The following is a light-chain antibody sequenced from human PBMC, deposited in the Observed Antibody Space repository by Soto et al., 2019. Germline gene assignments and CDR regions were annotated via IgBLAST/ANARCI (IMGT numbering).Light chain of an antibody. CDR3: NSYGSTNPRYV. J-gene: IGLJ1*01. V-gene: IGLV2-14*01. CDR2: EVS. CDR1: SSDVGGYNY. Sequence: QSALTQPASVSGSPGQSITISCTGTSSDVGGYNYVSWYQQHPGKAPKLMIYEVSNRPSGVSNRFSGSKSGNTASLTISGLQAEDEADYFCNSYGSTNPRYVFGTGTKLTVL.